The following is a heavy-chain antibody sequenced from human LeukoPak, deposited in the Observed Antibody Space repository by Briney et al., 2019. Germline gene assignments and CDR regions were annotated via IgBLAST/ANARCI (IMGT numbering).Heavy chain of an antibody. CDR2: IIDSGRDT. D-gene: IGHD6-6*01. CDR1: GFTFSSYA. CDR3: VKGSSSSRPYYFDY. Sequence: PGGSLRLSCAASGFTFSSYAMSWVRQAPGKGLEWITAIIDSGRDTYHADSVKGRFTISRDNSKNTLYLQMNSLRVEDTAVYYCVKGSSSSRPYYFDYWGQGTLVTVSS. J-gene: IGHJ4*02. V-gene: IGHV3-23*01.